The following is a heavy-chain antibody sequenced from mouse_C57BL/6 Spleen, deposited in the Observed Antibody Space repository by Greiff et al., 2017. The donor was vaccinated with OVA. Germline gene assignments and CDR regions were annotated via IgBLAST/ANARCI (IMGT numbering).Heavy chain of an antibody. CDR1: GFSFNTYA. J-gene: IGHJ2*01. CDR3: VRQGRWDYDDGVDY. D-gene: IGHD2-4*01. V-gene: IGHV10-1*01. CDR2: IRSKSNNYAT. Sequence: EVKLMESGGGLVQPKGSLKLSCAASGFSFNTYAMNWVRQAPGKGLEWVARIRSKSNNYATYYADSVKDRFTISRDDSESMLYLQMNNLKTEDTAMYYCVRQGRWDYDDGVDYWGQGTTLTVSS.